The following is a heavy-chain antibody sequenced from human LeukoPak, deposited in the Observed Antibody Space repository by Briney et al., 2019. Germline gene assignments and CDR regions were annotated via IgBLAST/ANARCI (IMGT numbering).Heavy chain of an antibody. D-gene: IGHD2-15*01. Sequence: PGGSLRLSCAASGFTFSSYEMNWVRQAPGKGLEWVSYISSSGSTIYYADSVKGRFTISRDNAKNSLYLQMNSLRAEDTAAYYCASLPPIVVGYWGQGTLVTVSS. CDR3: ASLPPIVVGY. V-gene: IGHV3-48*03. J-gene: IGHJ4*02. CDR1: GFTFSSYE. CDR2: ISSSGSTI.